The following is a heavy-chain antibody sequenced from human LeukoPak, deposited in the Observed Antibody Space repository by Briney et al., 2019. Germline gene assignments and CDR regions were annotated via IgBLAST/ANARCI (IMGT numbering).Heavy chain of an antibody. D-gene: IGHD2-8*01. CDR1: GGSISSYY. J-gene: IGHJ4*02. Sequence: SETLSLTCTVSGGSISSYYWSWIRQPPGKGLEWIGEINHSGSTNYNPSLKSRVTISVDTSKNQFSLKLNSVTAADTAVYYCARGEPKWWGTLEGNFDYWGQGTLVTVSS. V-gene: IGHV4-34*01. CDR2: INHSGST. CDR3: ARGEPKWWGTLEGNFDY.